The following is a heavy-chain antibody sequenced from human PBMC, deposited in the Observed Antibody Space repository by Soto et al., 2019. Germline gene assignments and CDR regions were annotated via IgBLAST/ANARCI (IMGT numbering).Heavy chain of an antibody. CDR2: IIPIFGTA. CDR3: AADPFYGSGSYAPYYYYGMDV. CDR1: GGTFSSYA. Sequence: ASVKVSCKASGGTFSSYAISWVRQAPGQGLEWMGGIIPIFGTANYAQKFQGRVAITADESTSTAYMELSSLRSEDTAVYYCAADPFYGSGSYAPYYYYGMDVCGQGTTVTVSS. V-gene: IGHV1-69*13. D-gene: IGHD3-10*01. J-gene: IGHJ6*02.